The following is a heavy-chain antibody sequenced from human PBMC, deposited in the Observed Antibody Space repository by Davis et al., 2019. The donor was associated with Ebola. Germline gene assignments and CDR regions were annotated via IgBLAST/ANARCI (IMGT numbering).Heavy chain of an antibody. CDR3: ARDKERPRDAFDI. Sequence: PGGSLRLSCAASGFIFSDYWMSWIRQAPGKGLEWVSCISSRASTIYYANSVKGRFTISRDNAKNSLYLQMNRLRAEDTAVYYCARDKERPRDAFDIWGQGTMVTVSS. V-gene: IGHV3-11*04. CDR1: GFIFSDYW. CDR2: ISSRASTI. J-gene: IGHJ3*02.